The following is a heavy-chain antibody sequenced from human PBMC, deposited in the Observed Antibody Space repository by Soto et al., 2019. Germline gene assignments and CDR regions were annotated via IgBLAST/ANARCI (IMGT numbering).Heavy chain of an antibody. J-gene: IGHJ4*02. CDR2: IYWDDDK. CDR1: GFSLSTSGVG. Sequence: QITLKESGPTLVKPTQTLTLTCTFSGFSLSTSGVGVGWIRQPPGKALEWLALIYWDDDKRYSPSLKSRLTNTKDTSKNQAGLTMTSLDPVDTATYDCAHRPAYSSGGSCCSGFDYWGQGTLVTVSS. CDR3: AHRPAYSSGGSCCSGFDY. V-gene: IGHV2-5*02. D-gene: IGHD2-15*01.